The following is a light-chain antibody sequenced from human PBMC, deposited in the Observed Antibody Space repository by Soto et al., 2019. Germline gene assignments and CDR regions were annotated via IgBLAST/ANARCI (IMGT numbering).Light chain of an antibody. CDR1: QSADSTY. Sequence: EIVLTQSPDTLSLSPGERATLSCRASQSADSTYLAWYQQKPGQAPRILIYATSSRAVGTPDRFSGSGSRTDFTLTISSLEPVDFAPYYCQQYDTSPPLYTFGQGTRLEIK. V-gene: IGKV3-20*01. CDR3: QQYDTSPPLYT. J-gene: IGKJ2*01. CDR2: ATS.